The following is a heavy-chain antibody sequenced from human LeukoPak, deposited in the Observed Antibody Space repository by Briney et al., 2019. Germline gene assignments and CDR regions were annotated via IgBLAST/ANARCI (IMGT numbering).Heavy chain of an antibody. CDR2: IKQDGSEK. CDR1: GFTFSSYW. D-gene: IGHD3-3*01. J-gene: IGHJ4*02. Sequence: GSLRLSCAASGFTFSSYWMSWVRQAPGKGLEWVANIKQDGSEKYYVDSVKGRFTISRDNAKNSLYLQMNSLRAEDTAVYYCARDYLDFWSGYPYYFDYWGQGTLVTVSS. CDR3: ARDYLDFWSGYPYYFDY. V-gene: IGHV3-7*01.